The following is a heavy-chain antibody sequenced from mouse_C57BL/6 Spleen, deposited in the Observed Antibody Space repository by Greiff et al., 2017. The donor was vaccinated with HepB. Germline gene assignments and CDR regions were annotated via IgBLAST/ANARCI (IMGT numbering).Heavy chain of an antibody. Sequence: EVKLVESGGGLVKPGGSLKLSCAASGFTFSDYGMHWVRQAPEKGLEWVAYISSGSSTIYYADTVKGRFTISRDNVKNTLFLQMTSLRSEDTAMYYCARSGFAYWGQGTLVTVSA. CDR1: GFTFSDYG. J-gene: IGHJ3*01. V-gene: IGHV5-17*01. CDR3: ARSGFAY. CDR2: ISSGSSTI.